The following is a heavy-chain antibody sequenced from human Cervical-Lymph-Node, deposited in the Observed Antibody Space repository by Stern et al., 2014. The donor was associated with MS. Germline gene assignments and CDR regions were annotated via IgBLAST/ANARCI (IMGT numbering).Heavy chain of an antibody. D-gene: IGHD6-13*01. CDR1: GNAFTNFD. V-gene: IGHV1-69*01. CDR3: ARHQGGLAAY. Sequence: QVQLVQSGAEVKKPGSSVKVSCKASGNAFTNFDIGWVRQAPGHGPEWLGGITPLFGTANYAQRFQGRVTFTADESTSTTYMELSSLRSEDTAVYFCARHQGGLAAYWGQGTLVTVSS. CDR2: ITPLFGTA. J-gene: IGHJ4*02.